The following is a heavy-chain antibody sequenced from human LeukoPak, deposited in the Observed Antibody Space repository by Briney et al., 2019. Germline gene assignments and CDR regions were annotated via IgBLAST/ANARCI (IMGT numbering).Heavy chain of an antibody. Sequence: GGSLRLSCAASGFTFSSYSMNWVRQAPGKGLEWVSSISSSSSYIYYADSVKGRFTISRDNAKNSLYLQMNSLRADDTAVYYCARGGLDDYGDTNWFDPWGQGTLVTVSS. CDR3: ARGGLDDYGDTNWFDP. D-gene: IGHD4-17*01. CDR2: ISSSSSYI. V-gene: IGHV3-21*01. CDR1: GFTFSSYS. J-gene: IGHJ5*02.